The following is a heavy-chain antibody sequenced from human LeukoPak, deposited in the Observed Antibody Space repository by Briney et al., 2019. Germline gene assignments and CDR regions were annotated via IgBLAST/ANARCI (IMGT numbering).Heavy chain of an antibody. D-gene: IGHD3-3*01. CDR3: AGQSASDTDFDY. Sequence: SETLSLTCTVSGYSISSGFYWGWIRQSPGKGLEWIGNIHHSGSTYYNPSLKSRATISLDTSKNQFSLKLSSVTAADTTLYYCAGQSASDTDFDYWGQGALVTVSS. CDR2: IHHSGST. CDR1: GYSISSGFY. V-gene: IGHV4-38-2*02. J-gene: IGHJ4*02.